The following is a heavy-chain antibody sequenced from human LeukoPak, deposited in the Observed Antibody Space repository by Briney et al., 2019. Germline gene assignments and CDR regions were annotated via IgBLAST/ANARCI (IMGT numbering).Heavy chain of an antibody. CDR3: AVHRTIWSGYYIGD. CDR1: GGPNSSSSYY. Sequence: SDSLSLTCTVSGGPNSSSSYYWGWIRQPPGKGLEWIGSIYYSGSTYYNPSLKSRVTISVDTSKNQFSLKLSSVTAADTAVYYCAVHRTIWSGYYIGDWGQGTLVTVSS. V-gene: IGHV4-39*01. CDR2: IYYSGST. J-gene: IGHJ4*02. D-gene: IGHD3-3*01.